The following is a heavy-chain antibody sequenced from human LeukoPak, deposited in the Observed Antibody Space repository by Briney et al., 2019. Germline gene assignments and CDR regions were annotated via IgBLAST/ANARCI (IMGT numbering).Heavy chain of an antibody. J-gene: IGHJ4*02. Sequence: SETLSLTCTVSGGSISGSTYYWGWVRQPPGKGLEWIGSTYYSGSTYYNPALKSRVPISADTSKTQFSLKLTSVTAADTAVYYCARHDDGSFSSSDYWGQGTLVTVSS. D-gene: IGHD1-26*01. CDR2: TYYSGST. CDR3: ARHDDGSFSSSDY. CDR1: GGSISGSTYY. V-gene: IGHV4-39*01.